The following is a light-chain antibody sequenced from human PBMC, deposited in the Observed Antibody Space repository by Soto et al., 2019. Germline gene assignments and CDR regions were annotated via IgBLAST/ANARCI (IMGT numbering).Light chain of an antibody. CDR1: SSDVGGYNY. J-gene: IGLJ1*01. Sequence: QSALTQPASVSGSPGQSITISCTGTSSDVGGYNYVSWYQQHPGKAPKLMIYDVSNRPSGVSNRFSGSKSGNTASLTISGIQAEDEADYYCSSYTGLTTHSVFGAGNKVTVL. CDR3: SSYTGLTTHSV. V-gene: IGLV2-14*01. CDR2: DVS.